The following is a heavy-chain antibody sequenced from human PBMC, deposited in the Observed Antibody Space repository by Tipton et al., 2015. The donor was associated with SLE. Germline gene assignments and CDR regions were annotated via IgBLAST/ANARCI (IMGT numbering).Heavy chain of an antibody. CDR1: GFTFSIYA. CDR3: ARVLGSYFVMDV. Sequence: SLRLSCAASGFTFSIYAMHWVRQAPGKGLEWVAVISYDGSNEYYADSVKGRFTISRDNSKDTLYLQMNSLRAEDTAVYYCARVLGSYFVMDVWGQGTTVTVSS. D-gene: IGHD3-16*01. V-gene: IGHV3-30*04. J-gene: IGHJ6*02. CDR2: ISYDGSNE.